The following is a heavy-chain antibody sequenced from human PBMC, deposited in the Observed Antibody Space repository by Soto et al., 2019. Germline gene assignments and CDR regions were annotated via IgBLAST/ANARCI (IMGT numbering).Heavy chain of an antibody. CDR1: GFMFSNYW. CDR3: AKDLTWNQADY. CDR2: ISNDGSIT. V-gene: IGHV3-74*01. Sequence: EVQLVESGGGLIPPGGSLRLSCEDSGFMFSNYWMHWVRQTPGTGLVWVSRISNDGSITNYADSVKGRFTISRDNAKNTLYLQMNSLRAEDTAVYYCAKDLTWNQADYWGQGALVTVSS. J-gene: IGHJ4*02. D-gene: IGHD1-1*01.